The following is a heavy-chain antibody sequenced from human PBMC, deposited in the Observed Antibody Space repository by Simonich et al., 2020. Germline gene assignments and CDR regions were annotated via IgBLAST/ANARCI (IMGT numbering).Heavy chain of an antibody. D-gene: IGHD6-6*01. CDR1: GYTFTGYY. Sequence: QVQLVPSGAEVKKPGAAVKVSCKSSGYTFTGYYMPWVRQAPGPGLEWMEWSNPNSVVTNYEQKFQGRVTMTRDTSISTADMEMSRLRSDDTAVYYCARARLYSSSHAFDIWGQGTMVTVSS. J-gene: IGHJ3*02. CDR3: ARARLYSSSHAFDI. V-gene: IGHV1-2*02. CDR2: SNPNSVVT.